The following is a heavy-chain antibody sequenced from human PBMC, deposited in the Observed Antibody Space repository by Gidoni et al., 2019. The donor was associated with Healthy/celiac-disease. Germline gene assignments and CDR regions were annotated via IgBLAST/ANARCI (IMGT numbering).Heavy chain of an antibody. D-gene: IGHD1-26*01. Sequence: QITLKESGPTLVKPTQTLTLTCTFSGFSLSTSGVGVGWIRQPPGKALEWLALIYWNDDKRYSPSLKSRLTITKDTSKNQVVLIMTNMDPVDTATYYFAHKDGWDYFDYWGQGTLVTVSS. J-gene: IGHJ4*02. CDR3: AHKDGWDYFDY. CDR1: GFSLSTSGVG. V-gene: IGHV2-5*01. CDR2: IYWNDDK.